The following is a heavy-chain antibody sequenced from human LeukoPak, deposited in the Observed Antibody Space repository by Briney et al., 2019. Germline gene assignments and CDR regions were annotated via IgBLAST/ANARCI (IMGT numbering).Heavy chain of an antibody. V-gene: IGHV3-48*01. CDR3: ARTYDFGVGPPGDAFDN. D-gene: IGHD3-3*01. CDR1: GFTFTMFS. J-gene: IGHJ3*02. CDR2: IRGRSDTT. Sequence: GGSLRLSCAASGFTFTMFSMNWLRQAPGKGLEWIAFIRGRSDTTYYADSVQGRFTISRDNAEDSVYLQMNSLRVEDTAVYYCARTYDFGVGPPGDAFDNWGQGTLVTASS.